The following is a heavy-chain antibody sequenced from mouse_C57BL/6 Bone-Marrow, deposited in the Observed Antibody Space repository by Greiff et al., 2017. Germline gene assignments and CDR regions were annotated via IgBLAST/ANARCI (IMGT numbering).Heavy chain of an antibody. CDR3: ARGGYYYAMDY. CDR2: IDPSDSYT. J-gene: IGHJ4*01. D-gene: IGHD2-2*01. Sequence: QVQLKQPGAELVMPGASVTLSCKASGYTFTSYWMHWVKQRPGQGLEWIGEIDPSDSYTNYNQKFKGKSTLTVDKSSSTAYMRLSSLTSEDSAVYYCARGGYYYAMDYWGQGTSVTVSS. V-gene: IGHV1-69*01. CDR1: GYTFTSYW.